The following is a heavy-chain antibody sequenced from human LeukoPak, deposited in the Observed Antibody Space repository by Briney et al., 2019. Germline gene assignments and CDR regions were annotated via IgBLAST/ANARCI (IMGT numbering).Heavy chain of an antibody. CDR1: GGSISSYY. Sequence: SETLSLTCTVSGGSISSYYWSWIRQPPGKGLEWIGYISYSGSTNYNPSLKSRVTMSVDTSKNQFSLRLSSVTAADTAMYYCARLTYYYDSSGQENDYWGQGTLVTVSS. V-gene: IGHV4-59*08. CDR2: ISYSGST. D-gene: IGHD3-22*01. J-gene: IGHJ4*02. CDR3: ARLTYYYDSSGQENDY.